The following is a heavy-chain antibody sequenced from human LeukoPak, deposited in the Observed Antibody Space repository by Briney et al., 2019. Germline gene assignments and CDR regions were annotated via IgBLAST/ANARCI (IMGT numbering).Heavy chain of an antibody. CDR3: AKGGVITTSPRFGY. J-gene: IGHJ4*02. CDR1: GFTFSSYA. D-gene: IGHD3-22*01. CDR2: ISGSGGST. Sequence: GGSLRLSCAASGFTFSSYAMSWVRQAPGKGLEWVSAISGSGGSTYYADSVKGRFTISRHNSKNTLYLQMNSLRAEDTAVYYCAKGGVITTSPRFGYWGQGTLVTVSS. V-gene: IGHV3-23*01.